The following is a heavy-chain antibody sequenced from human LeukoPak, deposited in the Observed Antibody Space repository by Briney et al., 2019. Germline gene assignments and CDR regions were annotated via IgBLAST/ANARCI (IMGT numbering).Heavy chain of an antibody. CDR1: GGTFSSYA. J-gene: IGHJ4*02. CDR3: ARDTRIRGVIINLFDY. D-gene: IGHD3-10*01. CDR2: INPNSGGT. V-gene: IGHV1-2*02. Sequence: ASVKVSCKASGGTFSSYAISWVRQAPGQGLEWMGWINPNSGGTNYAQKFQGRVTMTRDTSISTAYMELSRLRSDDTAVYYCARDTRIRGVIINLFDYWGQGTLVTVSS.